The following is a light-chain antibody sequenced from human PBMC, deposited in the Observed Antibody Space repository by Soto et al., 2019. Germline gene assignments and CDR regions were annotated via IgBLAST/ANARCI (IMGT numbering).Light chain of an antibody. CDR1: QGISRY. CDR2: GAS. CDR3: QQYYSYPWT. V-gene: IGKV1-6*01. Sequence: IQLTQSPSFLSASVGDRVTITCRASQGISRYLGWYQQKPGKAPKLLIYGASSLQSGVPSRFSGSGSGTDFTLTISSLQPEDFATYYCQQYYSYPWTFGQGTKVDIK. J-gene: IGKJ1*01.